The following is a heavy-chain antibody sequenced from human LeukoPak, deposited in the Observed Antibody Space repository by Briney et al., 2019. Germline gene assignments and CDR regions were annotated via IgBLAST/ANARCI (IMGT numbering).Heavy chain of an antibody. V-gene: IGHV3-33*01. Sequence: PGGSLRLSCAASGFTFSSYGMHWVRQAPGKGLEWVAVIWYDGSNKYYADSVKGRFTISRDNSKNTLYLQMNSLRAEDTAVHYCARDDALYCSGGSCFHFDYWGQGTLVTVSS. CDR1: GFTFSSYG. D-gene: IGHD2-15*01. J-gene: IGHJ4*02. CDR3: ARDDALYCSGGSCFHFDY. CDR2: IWYDGSNK.